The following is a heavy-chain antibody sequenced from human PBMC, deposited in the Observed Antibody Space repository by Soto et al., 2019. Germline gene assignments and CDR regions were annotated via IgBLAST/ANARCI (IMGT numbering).Heavy chain of an antibody. V-gene: IGHV3-30*04. Sequence: QVQLVESGGGVVQPGRSLRLSCAASGFTFSDYAMHWVRQAPGKGLEWVAVMSDVGSIEFNGDSVKGRFTISRDNSKKRLNLEMNSLRPEDTAVYYCATCSAGRCYGALGGTIDYYGMDVWGQGTTVTVSS. CDR2: MSDVGSIE. D-gene: IGHD2-15*01. CDR3: ATCSAGRCYGALGGTIDYYGMDV. J-gene: IGHJ6*02. CDR1: GFTFSDYA.